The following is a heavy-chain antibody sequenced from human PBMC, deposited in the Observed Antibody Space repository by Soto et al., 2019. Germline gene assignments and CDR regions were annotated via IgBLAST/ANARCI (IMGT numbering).Heavy chain of an antibody. J-gene: IGHJ6*02. CDR1: GYTFTSYG. V-gene: IGHV1-18*01. CDR3: ARERARPFYYYGMDV. CDR2: ISAYNGNT. Sequence: ASVKVSCKASGYTFTSYGISWVRQAPGQGLEWMGWISAYNGNTNYAQKLQGRVTMTTDTSTSTAYMELRSLRSDDTAVYYCARERARPFYYYGMDVWGQGTTVTVS. D-gene: IGHD3-3*02.